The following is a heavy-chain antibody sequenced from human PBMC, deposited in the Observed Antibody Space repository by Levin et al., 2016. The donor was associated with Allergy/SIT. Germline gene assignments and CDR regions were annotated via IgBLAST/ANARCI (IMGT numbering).Heavy chain of an antibody. V-gene: IGHV3-23*01. D-gene: IGHD2-15*01. Sequence: GGSLRLSCEASGFTFSNYAMSWVRQAPGKGLEWVSAITAIGAGTFYADSVKGRFTISRDNSKNTLYLQMNGLRAEDTAVYYCAESPIYCSNLNCYGNWFDPWGQGTLVTVSS. CDR1: GFTFSNYA. CDR3: AESPIYCSNLNCYGNWFDP. J-gene: IGHJ5*02. CDR2: ITAIGAGT.